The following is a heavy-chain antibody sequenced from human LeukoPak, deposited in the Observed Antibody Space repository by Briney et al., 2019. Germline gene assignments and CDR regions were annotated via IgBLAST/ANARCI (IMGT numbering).Heavy chain of an antibody. CDR1: GGSVSISSYL. V-gene: IGHV4-39*07. J-gene: IGHJ4*02. Sequence: SETLSLTCTVSGGSVSISSYLWGWIRQPPGTGLEWIGNVDYSGSTYYNPSLKSRVTISVDTSKNQFSLKLSSVTAADTAVYYCARGLAAGGYYFDYWGQGTLVTVSS. CDR2: VDYSGST. D-gene: IGHD6-13*01. CDR3: ARGLAAGGYYFDY.